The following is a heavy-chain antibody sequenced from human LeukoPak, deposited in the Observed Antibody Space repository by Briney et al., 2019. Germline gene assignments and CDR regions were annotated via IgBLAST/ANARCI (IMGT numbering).Heavy chain of an antibody. J-gene: IGHJ3*01. V-gene: IGHV4-4*02. CDR2: IYPTGST. D-gene: IGHD3-22*01. CDR1: GGSISSTNW. CDR3: ARDRIYDSSGYPV. Sequence: PSGTLSLTCAVSGGSISSTNWWSWVGQPPGKGLEAIGEIYPTGSTNYNPSLKSRVTISVDKSKNQFSLKLSSVTAADTAVYYCARDRIYDSSGYPVWGQGTMVTVP.